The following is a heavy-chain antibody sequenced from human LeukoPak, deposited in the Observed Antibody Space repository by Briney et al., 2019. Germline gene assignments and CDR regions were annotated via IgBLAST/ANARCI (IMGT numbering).Heavy chain of an antibody. CDR3: AKDVAPDSGWDLDY. CDR1: GLTFSTYS. D-gene: IGHD6-19*01. V-gene: IGHV3-23*01. J-gene: IGHJ4*02. CDR2: IYNSGAKI. Sequence: GGSLRLSCAVSGLTFSTYSMTWVRQGPGKGLEWVSSIYNSGAKIFYADFVKGRFTISRDNSKNMLYLQMNSLRVGDTAVYYCAKDVAPDSGWDLDYWGQGTLVTVSS.